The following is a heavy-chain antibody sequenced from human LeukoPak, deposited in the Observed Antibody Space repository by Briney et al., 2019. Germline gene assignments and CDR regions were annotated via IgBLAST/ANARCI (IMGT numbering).Heavy chain of an antibody. D-gene: IGHD6-19*01. J-gene: IGHJ5*02. CDR3: VRDPKSAVAADWFDP. V-gene: IGHV4-39*07. Sequence: SETLSLTCTVSGDSISSSTYYWGWIRQPPGKGLEWIGSIYYNGRTYYNPSLKSRVTISIDTSNQFSLRLDSMTAADTAVYYCVRDPKSAVAADWFDPWGQGTLATVSS. CDR1: GDSISSSTYY. CDR2: IYYNGRT.